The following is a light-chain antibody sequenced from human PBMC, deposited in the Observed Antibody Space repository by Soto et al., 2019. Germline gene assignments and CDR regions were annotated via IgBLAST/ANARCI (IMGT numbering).Light chain of an antibody. Sequence: QAVVAQEPSLTVSPGWTVTLTCGSNTGSVTGGHYPYWFQQMPGQVPRTLIYDTSNKHSWKPARFSGSLLWGKAALTLSGALPEDEADYYSLLFYGTARVFGGGTKVTVL. V-gene: IGLV7-46*01. J-gene: IGLJ1*01. CDR2: DTS. CDR3: LLFYGTARV. CDR1: TGSVTGGHY.